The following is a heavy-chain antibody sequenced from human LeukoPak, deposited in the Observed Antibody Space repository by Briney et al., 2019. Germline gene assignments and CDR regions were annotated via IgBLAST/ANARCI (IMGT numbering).Heavy chain of an antibody. J-gene: IGHJ4*02. CDR2: ISGSGGST. CDR1: GFIFSSYA. Sequence: GGSVRLSCAAWGFIFSSYAMSGVRQAPGRGVEWVSAISGSGGSTYYASSVKGRFTISRDNSKNTLYLQMNGLRAEDTAVYYCAKDRVSVYYYDSSGYYYFDYWGQGTLVTVSS. V-gene: IGHV3-23*01. D-gene: IGHD3-22*01. CDR3: AKDRVSVYYYDSSGYYYFDY.